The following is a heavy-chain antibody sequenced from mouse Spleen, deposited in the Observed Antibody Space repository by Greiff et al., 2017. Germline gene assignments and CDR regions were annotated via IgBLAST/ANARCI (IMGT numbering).Heavy chain of an antibody. V-gene: IGHV1-80*01. J-gene: IGHJ1*01. D-gene: IGHD2-14*01. Sequence: QVQLQQPGAELVKPGASVKISCKASGYAFSSYWMNWVKQRPGKGLEWIGQIYPGDGDTNYNGKFKGKATLTADKSSSTAYMQLSSLTSEDSAVYFCARRGAYYRSYWYFDVWGAGTTVTVSS. CDR3: ARRGAYYRSYWYFDV. CDR1: GYAFSSYW. CDR2: IYPGDGDT.